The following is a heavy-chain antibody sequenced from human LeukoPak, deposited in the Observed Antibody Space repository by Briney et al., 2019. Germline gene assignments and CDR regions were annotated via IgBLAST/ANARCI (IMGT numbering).Heavy chain of an antibody. V-gene: IGHV3-30*02. CDR3: AKDYDSSGYTDY. CDR2: IRYGGSKK. J-gene: IGHJ4*02. D-gene: IGHD3-22*01. CDR1: GFTFSSYG. Sequence: GGSLXXXCXAXGFTFSSYGXHWVRQAPGKGLEGVAFIRYGGSKKYYADSVKGGVNIYRDNSKKTLYLQMNSLRAEDTAVYYCAKDYDSSGYTDYWGQGTLVTVSS.